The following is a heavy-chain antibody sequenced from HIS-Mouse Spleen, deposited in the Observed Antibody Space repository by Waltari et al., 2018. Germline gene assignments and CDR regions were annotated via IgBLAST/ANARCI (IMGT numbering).Heavy chain of an antibody. CDR1: GFSLSTSGMC. D-gene: IGHD6-19*01. J-gene: IGHJ4*02. Sequence: QVTLRESGPALVKPTQTLTLTCTFSGFSLSTSGMCVSWIRQPPGKALEWLARIDWDDDKYYSTYLKTRLTISRDTSKNQVVLTMTNMDPLDTATYYCARIAEGYTSGWYAFDYWSQGTLVTVSS. CDR3: ARIAEGYTSGWYAFDY. V-gene: IGHV2-70*15. CDR2: IDWDDDK.